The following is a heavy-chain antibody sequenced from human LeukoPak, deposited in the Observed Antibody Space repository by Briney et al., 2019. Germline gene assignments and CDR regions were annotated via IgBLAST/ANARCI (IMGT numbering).Heavy chain of an antibody. CDR1: GFTFSNYN. CDR2: ISSGSSTI. V-gene: IGHV3-48*01. CDR3: ARSSLFGSTWAKGDLDY. D-gene: IGHD2-2*01. J-gene: IGHJ4*02. Sequence: PGGSLRLSCAASGFTFSNYNMNWVRQAPGKGLEWASFISSGSSTIYYADSLKGRFTISRDQAKNSLYLQMNSLRVEDTAVYYCARSSLFGSTWAKGDLDYWGQGTLFIVSS.